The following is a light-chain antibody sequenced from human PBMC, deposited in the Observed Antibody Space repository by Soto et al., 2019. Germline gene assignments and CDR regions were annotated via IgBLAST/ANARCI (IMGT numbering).Light chain of an antibody. V-gene: IGLV2-14*01. Sequence: QSVLTQPASVSGSPGQSITISCSDVGDYNYVSWYQHHPGKAPKLMIYEVSNRPSGVSYRFSGSKSGNTASLTISGLQAEDEADYYCFSHRGGDSHVFGTGTKVTVL. CDR1: DVGDYNY. J-gene: IGLJ1*01. CDR2: EVS. CDR3: FSHRGGDSHV.